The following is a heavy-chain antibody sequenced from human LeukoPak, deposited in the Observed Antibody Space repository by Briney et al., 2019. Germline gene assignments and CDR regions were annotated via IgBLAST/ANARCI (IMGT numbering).Heavy chain of an antibody. Sequence: SETLSLTCTVSGGSISSGSYYWSWIRQPAGKGLEWIGGIYTSGSTNYNPSLKSRVTISVGTSKNQFSLKLSSVTAADTAVYYCARGRIALFDYWGQGTLVTVSS. CDR3: ARGRIALFDY. D-gene: IGHD6-13*01. CDR1: GGSISSGSYY. V-gene: IGHV4-61*02. J-gene: IGHJ4*02. CDR2: IYTSGST.